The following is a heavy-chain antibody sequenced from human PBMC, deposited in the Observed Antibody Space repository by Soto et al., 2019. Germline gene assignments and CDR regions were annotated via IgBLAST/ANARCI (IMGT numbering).Heavy chain of an antibody. D-gene: IGHD6-19*01. CDR1: GFTFRSYT. Sequence: GGSLRLSCVASGFTFRSYTMNWVRQAPGKGLEWVSAIRGFSPYTFYADSVKGRFTISRDNAQNSLYLQMNSLTSEDTAVYYCARDRSADRFVQYFQHWGPGTLVTVSS. CDR3: ARDRSADRFVQYFQH. J-gene: IGHJ1*01. V-gene: IGHV3-21*01. CDR2: IRGFSPYT.